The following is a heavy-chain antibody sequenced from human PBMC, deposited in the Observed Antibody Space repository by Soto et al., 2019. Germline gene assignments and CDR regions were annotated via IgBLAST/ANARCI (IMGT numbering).Heavy chain of an antibody. CDR3: ARDRGSSGWYTIIDYYYYGMDV. J-gene: IGHJ6*02. V-gene: IGHV3-30-3*01. Sequence: GGSLRLSCAASGFTFSSYAMHWVRQAPGKGLEWVAVISYDGSNKYYADSVKGRFTISRDNSKNTLYLQMNSLRAEDTAVYYCARDRGSSGWYTIIDYYYYGMDVWGQGTTVTVSS. D-gene: IGHD6-19*01. CDR1: GFTFSSYA. CDR2: ISYDGSNK.